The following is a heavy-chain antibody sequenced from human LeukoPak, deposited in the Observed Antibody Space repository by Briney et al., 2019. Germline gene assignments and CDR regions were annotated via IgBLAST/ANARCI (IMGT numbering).Heavy chain of an antibody. Sequence: GGSLRLSGAASGFTFDDYAMHWFRQAPGKGLDWVSAISVSGGSTYYADSVKGRFTISRDNSKNTLYLQMNSLRAEDTAVYYCAKAAITLVRGGLSVWGQGTTVTVSS. V-gene: IGHV3-23*01. CDR3: AKAAITLVRGGLSV. CDR2: ISVSGGST. D-gene: IGHD3-10*01. J-gene: IGHJ6*02. CDR1: GFTFDDYA.